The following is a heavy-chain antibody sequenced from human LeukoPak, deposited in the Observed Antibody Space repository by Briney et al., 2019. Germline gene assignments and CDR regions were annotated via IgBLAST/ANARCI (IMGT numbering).Heavy chain of an antibody. CDR1: GGSISSSSYY. CDR2: IYYSGST. J-gene: IGHJ6*03. D-gene: IGHD6-19*01. Sequence: SETLSLTCTVSGGSISSSSYYWGWIRQPPGKGLEWIGSIYYSGSTYYNPSLKSRVTISVDTSKNQFSLKLSSVTAADTAVYYCARGGSGWSDYYYYYMDVWGKGTTVTVSS. CDR3: ARGGSGWSDYYYYYMDV. V-gene: IGHV4-39*07.